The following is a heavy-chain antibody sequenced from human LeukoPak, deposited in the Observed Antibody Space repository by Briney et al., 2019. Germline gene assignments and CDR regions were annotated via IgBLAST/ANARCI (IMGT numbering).Heavy chain of an antibody. V-gene: IGHV4-59*08. D-gene: IGHD6-19*01. CDR3: VRRDNTGWNYFDH. CDR1: GGSINSHY. CDR2: IYYKGNT. Sequence: PSETLSLTCTVSGGSINSHYWSWIRQPPGKGLEWIGDIYYKGNTNYNPSLKSRVTISVDTSKNHLSLKLTSVLAADTAIYYCVRRDNTGWNYFDHWGQGILVTVSS. J-gene: IGHJ4*02.